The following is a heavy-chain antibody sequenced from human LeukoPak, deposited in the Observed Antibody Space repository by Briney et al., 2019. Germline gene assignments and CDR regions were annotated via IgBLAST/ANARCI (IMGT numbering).Heavy chain of an antibody. CDR2: ISYDGNNE. J-gene: IGHJ4*02. D-gene: IGHD6-13*01. Sequence: PGGSLRVSCVASGFTFSSYAMHWVRQAPGKGLEWVAVISYDGNNEDYADSVKGRFTISRDNSKNTLYLQMNSLRAEDTAVYFCAKVGTYSRSWLDSWGQGTLVTVSS. V-gene: IGHV3-30*18. CDR1: GFTFSSYA. CDR3: AKVGTYSRSWLDS.